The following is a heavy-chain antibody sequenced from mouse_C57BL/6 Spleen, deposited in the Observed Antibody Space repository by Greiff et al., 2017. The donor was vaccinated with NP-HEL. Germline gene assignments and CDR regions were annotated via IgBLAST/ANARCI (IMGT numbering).Heavy chain of an antibody. V-gene: IGHV5-4*01. CDR2: ISDGGSYT. J-gene: IGHJ2*01. Sequence: EVKVVESGGGLVKPGGSLKLSCAASGFTFSSYAMSWVRQTPEKRLEWVATISDGGSYTYYPDNVKGRFTISRDNAKNNLYLQMSHLKSEDTAMYYCARDYGGHFDYWGQGTTLTVSS. CDR1: GFTFSSYA. CDR3: ARDYGGHFDY. D-gene: IGHD1-1*01.